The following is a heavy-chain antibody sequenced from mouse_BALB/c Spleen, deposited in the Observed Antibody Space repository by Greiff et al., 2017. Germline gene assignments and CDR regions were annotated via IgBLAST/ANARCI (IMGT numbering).Heavy chain of an antibody. V-gene: IGHV1-5*01. D-gene: IGHD1-1*01. CDR1: GYTFTSYW. CDR3: TKSYYGSSYGYFDV. Sequence: EVQLQQSGTVLARPGASVKMSCKASGYTFTSYWMHWVKQRPGQGLEWIGAIYPGNSDTSYNQKFKGKAKLTAVTSTSTAYMELSSLTNEDSAVYHCTKSYYGSSYGYFDVWGAGTTVTVSS. CDR2: IYPGNSDT. J-gene: IGHJ1*01.